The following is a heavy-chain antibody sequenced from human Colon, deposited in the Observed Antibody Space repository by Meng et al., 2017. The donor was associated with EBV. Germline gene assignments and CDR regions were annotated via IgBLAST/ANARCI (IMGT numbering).Heavy chain of an antibody. CDR3: ARVSSGWDYFDY. D-gene: IGHD6-19*01. J-gene: IGHJ4*02. V-gene: IGHV4-31*03. CDR1: GGYVSSGGYY. CDR2: IYYSGST. Sequence: AAGPGLVKPSQTLSLSCTVFGGYVSSGGYYWTWIRQHPGKGLEWFGHIYYSGSTFYNPSLKRRVIISIDTSKNQFSLNLRSVTAADTAVYYCARVSSGWDYFDYWGQGTLVTVSS.